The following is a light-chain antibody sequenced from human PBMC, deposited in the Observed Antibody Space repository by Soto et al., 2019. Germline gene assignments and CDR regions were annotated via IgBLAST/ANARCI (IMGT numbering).Light chain of an antibody. J-gene: IGKJ1*01. CDR3: QQYGSAWT. V-gene: IGKV3-20*01. CDR1: QSVSSSY. CDR2: DAS. Sequence: EIVLTQSPGAVSLSPGERATLSCRASQSVSSSYLVWYQQKVGQAPRLLIYDASSRATGTPDRFSGSGSGTDFTLTISRLEPEDFAVYYCQQYGSAWTFGQGTKVDIK.